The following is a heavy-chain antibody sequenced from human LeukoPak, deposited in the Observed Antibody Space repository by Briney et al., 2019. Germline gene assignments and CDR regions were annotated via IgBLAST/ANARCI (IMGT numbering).Heavy chain of an antibody. CDR3: ARDFTHTAVVIYYYGLDV. V-gene: IGHV3-11*01. Sequence: PGGSLRLSCAASGFTFSDYYMSWVRQAPGKGLEWVSYISLSGSTVYYADSVKGRFTISRDNVKNSLYLQMNSLRAEDTAVYYCARDFTHTAVVIYYYGLDVWGQGTTVTVSS. CDR1: GFTFSDYY. D-gene: IGHD5-18*01. CDR2: ISLSGSTV. J-gene: IGHJ6*02.